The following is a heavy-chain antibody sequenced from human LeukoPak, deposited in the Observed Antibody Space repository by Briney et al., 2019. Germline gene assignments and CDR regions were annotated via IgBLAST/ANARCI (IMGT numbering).Heavy chain of an antibody. CDR3: ARARPVRYGDYAGILDY. CDR1: GRSLSSYY. D-gene: IGHD4-17*01. V-gene: IGHV4-59*12. J-gene: IGHJ4*02. Sequence: SETLSLTCIVSGRSLSSYYWSWIRQPPGKGLEWIGYIYYSGRTNYNTSLKSRVTISVDTSKKQFSLKLSSVTVGDTAVYYCARARPVRYGDYAGILDYWGQGTLVTVSS. CDR2: IYYSGRT.